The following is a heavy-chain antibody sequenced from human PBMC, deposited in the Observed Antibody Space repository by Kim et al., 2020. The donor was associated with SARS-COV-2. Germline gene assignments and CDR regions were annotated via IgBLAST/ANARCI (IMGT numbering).Heavy chain of an antibody. CDR3: AKHGSGQLHYFDY. V-gene: IGHV3-23*03. Sequence: GGSLRLSCAASGFTFSTYAMSWVRQTPGKGLESVSFINSGGTSTNYADSVKGRFTISRDNSRNTLYLQINSLRAEDTALYYCAKHGSGQLHYFDYWGQGTLVTVSS. CDR2: INSGGTST. D-gene: IGHD6-19*01. J-gene: IGHJ4*02. CDR1: GFTFSTYA.